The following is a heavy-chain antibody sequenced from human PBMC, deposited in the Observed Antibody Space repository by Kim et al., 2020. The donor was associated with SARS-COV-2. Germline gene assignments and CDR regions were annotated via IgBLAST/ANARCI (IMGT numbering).Heavy chain of an antibody. D-gene: IGHD6-13*01. CDR3: TRGGGSAVGTTRFDP. J-gene: IGHJ5*02. Sequence: GGSLRLSCEVFGLTFSSYAMHWVRQAPGKGLEWVAVISHDGQSLYGDSVKGRFSVSRDNSKSTLYLEMNSLRVDDTAVYYCTRGGGSAVGTTRFDPWGQGALVTVSS. V-gene: IGHV3-30-3*01. CDR1: GLTFSSYA. CDR2: ISHDGQS.